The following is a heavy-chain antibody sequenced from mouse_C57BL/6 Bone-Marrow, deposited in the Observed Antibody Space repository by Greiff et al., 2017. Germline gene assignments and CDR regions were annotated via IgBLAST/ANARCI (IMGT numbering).Heavy chain of an antibody. CDR3: ARSYYGHYYAMDY. V-gene: IGHV1-81*01. J-gene: IGHJ4*01. CDR1: GYTFTSYG. D-gene: IGHD2-10*01. Sequence: VKLQESGAELARPGASVKLSCKASGYTFTSYGISWVKQRTGQGLEWIGEIYPRSGNTYYNEKFKGKATLTADKSSSTAYMELRSLTSEDSAVYFCARSYYGHYYAMDYWGQGTSVTVSS. CDR2: IYPRSGNT.